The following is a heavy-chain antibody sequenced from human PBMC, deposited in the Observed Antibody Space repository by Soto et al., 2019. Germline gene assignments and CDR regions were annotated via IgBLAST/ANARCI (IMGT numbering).Heavy chain of an antibody. J-gene: IGHJ4*02. Sequence: QVQLVESGGGVVQPGRSLGLSCAASGAIFNGYGMHWVRQAPGKGLEWVAVIWHDGSKKYYADSAKGRFTISRDNSKNTLYLEMNSLRAEDTAVYYCVRDGVGGTAFFGFFDYWGKGTLVTVSS. V-gene: IGHV3-33*01. CDR3: VRDGVGGTAFFGFFDY. D-gene: IGHD1-26*01. CDR1: GAIFNGYG. CDR2: IWHDGSKK.